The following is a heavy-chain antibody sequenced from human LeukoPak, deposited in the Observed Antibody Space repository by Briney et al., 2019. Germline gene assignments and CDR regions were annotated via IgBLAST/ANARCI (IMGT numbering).Heavy chain of an antibody. CDR3: ARDPHWGIFDY. Sequence: SETLSLTCAVSGGSISSSGYYWTWIRQPPGMGLEWIGYLYYSGSPYYNPSLKSRVTISVDTSKNQFSLRLSSVTAADTAVYYCARDPHWGIFDYWGQGTLVTVSS. CDR1: GGSISSSGYY. V-gene: IGHV4-31*11. D-gene: IGHD7-27*01. CDR2: LYYSGSP. J-gene: IGHJ4*02.